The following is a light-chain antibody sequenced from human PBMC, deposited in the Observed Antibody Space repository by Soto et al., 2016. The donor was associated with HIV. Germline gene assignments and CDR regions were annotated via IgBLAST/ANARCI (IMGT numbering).Light chain of an antibody. CDR3: QQLNSYPPT. CDR1: QGISTY. Sequence: DIRLTQSPSFLSASVGDRVTITCRASQGISTYLAWYQQKPGKAPDLLIYDASTLQSGVPSSFSGSGSGTDFTLTISSLQPEDFATYYCQQLNSYPPTFGGGTKVEVK. CDR2: DAS. J-gene: IGKJ4*01. V-gene: IGKV1-9*01.